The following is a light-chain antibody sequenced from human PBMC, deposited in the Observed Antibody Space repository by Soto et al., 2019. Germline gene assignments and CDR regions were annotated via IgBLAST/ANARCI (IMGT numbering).Light chain of an antibody. CDR1: QNIRNY. Sequence: GDRVTITCRASQNIRNYVASYQQIPGKAPRLLIYDASSLESGVPSSFSGSGSGTEFTLTISSLQPDDFAIYYCQHYNSYPWTFGQGTKVDI. J-gene: IGKJ1*01. V-gene: IGKV1-5*01. CDR3: QHYNSYPWT. CDR2: DAS.